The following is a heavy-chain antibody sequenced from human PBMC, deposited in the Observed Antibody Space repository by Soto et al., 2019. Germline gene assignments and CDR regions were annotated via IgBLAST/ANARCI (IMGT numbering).Heavy chain of an antibody. J-gene: IGHJ6*03. V-gene: IGHV3-23*01. D-gene: IGHD4-17*01. CDR3: AKSYGDYASVNYYYYYMDV. CDR2: ISGSGGST. CDR1: GFTFSSYA. Sequence: EVQLLESGGGLVQPGGSLRLSCAASGFTFSSYAMSWVRQAPGKGLEWVSAISGSGGSTYYADSVKGRFTISRDNSKNTLYLQMNSLRAEDTAVYYCAKSYGDYASVNYYYYYMDVWGKGTTVTVSS.